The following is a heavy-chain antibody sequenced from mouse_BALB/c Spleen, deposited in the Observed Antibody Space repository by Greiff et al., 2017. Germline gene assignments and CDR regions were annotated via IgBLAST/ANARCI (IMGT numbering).Heavy chain of an antibody. D-gene: IGHD2-4*01. CDR2: IDPANGNT. V-gene: IGHV14-3*02. J-gene: IGHJ2*01. CDR1: GFNIKDTY. Sequence: VQLQQSGAELVKPGASVKLSCTASGFNIKDTYMHWVKQRPEQGLEWIGRIDPANGNTKYDPKFQGKATITADTSSNTAYLQLSSLTSEDTAVYYCASIGSMITRDDYWGQGTTLTVSS. CDR3: ASIGSMITRDDY.